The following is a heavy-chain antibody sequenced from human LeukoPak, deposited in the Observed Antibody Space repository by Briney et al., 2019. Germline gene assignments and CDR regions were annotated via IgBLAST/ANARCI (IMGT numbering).Heavy chain of an antibody. CDR2: INHSGST. Sequence: SETLSLTCAVYGGSFSGYYWSWIRQPPGKGLEWIGEINHSGSTNYNPSLKSRVTISVDTSKNQFSLKLSSVTAADTAVYYCARGRESRGYYGSGSYYSTWFDPWGQGTLVTVSS. D-gene: IGHD3-10*01. J-gene: IGHJ5*02. CDR1: GGSFSGYY. CDR3: ARGRESRGYYGSGSYYSTWFDP. V-gene: IGHV4-34*01.